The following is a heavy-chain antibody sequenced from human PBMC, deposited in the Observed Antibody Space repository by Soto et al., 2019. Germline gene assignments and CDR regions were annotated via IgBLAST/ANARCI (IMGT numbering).Heavy chain of an antibody. CDR3: AHRPVDTAMREPPGWFDP. Sequence: QITLKESGPTLVKPTQTLTLTCTFSGFSLSTSGVGVGWIRQPPGKALEWLALIYWNDDKRYSPSLKSRLTITKDTSKHHVVLTMTNMDAVDTATYYCAHRPVDTAMREPPGWFDPWGQGTLVTVSS. D-gene: IGHD5-18*01. CDR1: GFSLSTSGVG. V-gene: IGHV2-5*01. J-gene: IGHJ5*02. CDR2: IYWNDDK.